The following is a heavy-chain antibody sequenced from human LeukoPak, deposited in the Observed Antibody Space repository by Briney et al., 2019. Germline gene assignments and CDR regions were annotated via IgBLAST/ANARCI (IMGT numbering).Heavy chain of an antibody. CDR1: GFTFSSYA. J-gene: IGHJ6*02. CDR2: ISGSGGST. V-gene: IGHV3-23*01. D-gene: IGHD5-24*01. CDR3: AKRGDGYNFVGYYYYGMDV. Sequence: GGSLRLSCAASGFTFSSYAMSWVRQAPGQGLEWVSAISGSGGSTYYADSVKGRFSISRDNSKNTLYLQMNSLRAEDTAVYYCAKRGDGYNFVGYYYYGMDVWGQGTTVTVSS.